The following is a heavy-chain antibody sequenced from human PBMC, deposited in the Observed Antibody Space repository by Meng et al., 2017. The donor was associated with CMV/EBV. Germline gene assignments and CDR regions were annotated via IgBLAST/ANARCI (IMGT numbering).Heavy chain of an antibody. CDR1: GFTFSSYG. CDR2: IRYDGSNK. J-gene: IGHJ4*02. D-gene: IGHD6-19*01. Sequence: GGSLRLSCAASGFTFSSYGMRWVRQAPGKGLEWVAFIRYDGSNKYYADSVKGRFTISRDNSKNTLYLQMNSLRAEDTAVYYCAKLLVVAGTVGRTKGAYRDYWGQGTLVTVSS. V-gene: IGHV3-30*02. CDR3: AKLLVVAGTVGRTKGAYRDY.